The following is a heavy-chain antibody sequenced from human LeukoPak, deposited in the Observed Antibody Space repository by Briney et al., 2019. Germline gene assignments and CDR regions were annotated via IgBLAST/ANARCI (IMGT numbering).Heavy chain of an antibody. CDR1: GFTFSSYA. V-gene: IGHV3-48*01. Sequence: GGSLRLSCAASGFTFSSYAMSWVRQAPGKGLEWVSYISSSSSTIYYADSVKGRFTISRDNAKNSLYLQMNSLRAEDTAVYYCAIMTTVTTGYSQHWGQGTLVTVSS. CDR3: AIMTTVTTGYSQH. CDR2: ISSSSSTI. D-gene: IGHD4-17*01. J-gene: IGHJ1*01.